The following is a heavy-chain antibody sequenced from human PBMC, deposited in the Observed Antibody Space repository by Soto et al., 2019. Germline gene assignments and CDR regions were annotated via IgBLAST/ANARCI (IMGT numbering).Heavy chain of an antibody. J-gene: IGHJ4*02. CDR1: GFTFSIYS. CDR2: ISSSSSTI. CDR3: ARGAYYYDSSGLSY. D-gene: IGHD3-22*01. V-gene: IGHV3-48*01. Sequence: PGGSLRLSCAASGFTFSIYSMNWVRQAPGKGLEWVSSISSSSSTIYYADSVKGRFTISRDNAKNSLYLQMNSLRAEDTAVYYCARGAYYYDSSGLSYWGQGTLVTLSS.